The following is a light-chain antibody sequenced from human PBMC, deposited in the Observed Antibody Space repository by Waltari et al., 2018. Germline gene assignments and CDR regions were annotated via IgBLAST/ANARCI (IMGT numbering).Light chain of an antibody. CDR3: QKYSNSPLT. V-gene: IGKV3-20*01. Sequence: IILTQSPATLSLSPGERATLSCRASQSVSSYLAWYQQRRGQAPRLLIYDASSRATGIPDRFSGSGSGTEFTLTISSLEPEDIAVYYCQKYSNSPLTFGGGTKVEIK. J-gene: IGKJ4*01. CDR1: QSVSSY. CDR2: DAS.